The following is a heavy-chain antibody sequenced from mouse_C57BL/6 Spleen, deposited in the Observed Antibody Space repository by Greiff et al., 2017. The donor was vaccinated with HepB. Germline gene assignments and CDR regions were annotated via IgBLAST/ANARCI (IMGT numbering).Heavy chain of an antibody. J-gene: IGHJ4*01. D-gene: IGHD2-4*01. CDR3: ARQGYDYDDYYAMDY. CDR2: ISNGGGST. Sequence: EVKLMESGGGLVQPGGSLKLSCAASGFTFSDYYMYWVRQTPEKRLEWVAYISNGGGSTYYPDTVKGRFTISRDNAKNTLYLQMSRLKSEDTAMYYCARQGYDYDDYYAMDYWGQGTSVTVSS. CDR1: GFTFSDYY. V-gene: IGHV5-12*01.